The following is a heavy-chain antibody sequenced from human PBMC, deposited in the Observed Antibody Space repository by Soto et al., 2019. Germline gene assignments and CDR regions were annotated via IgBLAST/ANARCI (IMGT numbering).Heavy chain of an antibody. D-gene: IGHD3-10*01. CDR3: ARPPAWFGELDY. Sequence: QVQLVESGGGVVQPGRSLRLSCAASGFTLSNHAMHWVRQAPGKGLEWVAIISYDGSNKYYADSVKGRFTISRDNSKNTLYLEMNNLRTEDTAVYYCARPPAWFGELDYWGQGTLVTVSS. J-gene: IGHJ4*02. CDR2: ISYDGSNK. CDR1: GFTLSNHA. V-gene: IGHV3-30-3*01.